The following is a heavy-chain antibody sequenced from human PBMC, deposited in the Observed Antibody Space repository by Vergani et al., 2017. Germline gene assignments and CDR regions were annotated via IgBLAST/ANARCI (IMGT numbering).Heavy chain of an antibody. J-gene: IGHJ6*02. CDR1: GFTFSSYS. CDR3: AREGLYDFADYGMDV. V-gene: IGHV3-48*01. CDR2: ISSSSSTI. D-gene: IGHD3/OR15-3a*01. Sequence: EVQLVESGGGLVQPGGSLRLSCAASGFTFSSYSMNWVRQAPGKGLGWVSYISSSSSTIYYADSVKGRFTISRDNSKNTLYLQMNSLRAEDTAVYYCAREGLYDFADYGMDVWGQGTTVTVSS.